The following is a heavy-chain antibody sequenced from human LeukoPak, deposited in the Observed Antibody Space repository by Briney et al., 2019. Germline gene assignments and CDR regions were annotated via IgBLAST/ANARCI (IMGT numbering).Heavy chain of an antibody. CDR1: GYTFTNYG. V-gene: IGHV1-18*01. Sequence: AASVKVSCKASGYTFTNYGVSWVRQAPGQGLEWMGWINAYNGDTHYAQNLQGRLTMTTDTSTSMAFMELRSLRPDDTAVYSCARWGLVAPGTYYYYYMDVWGRGTTVTVSS. J-gene: IGHJ6*03. CDR2: INAYNGDT. D-gene: IGHD2-2*01. CDR3: ARWGLVAPGTYYYYYMDV.